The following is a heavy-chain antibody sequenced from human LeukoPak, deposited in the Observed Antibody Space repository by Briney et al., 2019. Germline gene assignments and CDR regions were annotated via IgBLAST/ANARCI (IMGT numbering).Heavy chain of an antibody. Sequence: SETLSLTCAVSGYSISSAYYWGWIRQPPGKGLEWIGSIYHSGNTYYNPSLKSRVTISVDTSKNQFSLKLRSVTAADTAVYYCARLDYYDSSVYSYDFDIWGQGTMVTVSS. CDR2: IYHSGNT. D-gene: IGHD3-22*01. V-gene: IGHV4-38-2*01. J-gene: IGHJ3*02. CDR3: ARLDYYDSSVYSYDFDI. CDR1: GYSISSAYY.